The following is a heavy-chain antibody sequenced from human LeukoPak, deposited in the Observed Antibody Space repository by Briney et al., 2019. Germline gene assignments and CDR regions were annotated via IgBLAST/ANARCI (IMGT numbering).Heavy chain of an antibody. Sequence: GGSLRLSCAASGFTFSSYAMSWVRQAPGKGLEWVSAISGSGGSTYYADSVKGRFTISRDNSKNTLYLQMNSLRAEDTAVYYCANVVVPAARLYYFDYWGQGTLVTVSS. D-gene: IGHD2-2*01. CDR1: GFTFSSYA. CDR3: ANVVVPAARLYYFDY. J-gene: IGHJ4*02. V-gene: IGHV3-23*01. CDR2: ISGSGGST.